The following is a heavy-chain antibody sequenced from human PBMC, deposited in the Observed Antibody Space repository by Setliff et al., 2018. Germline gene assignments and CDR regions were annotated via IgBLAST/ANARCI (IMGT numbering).Heavy chain of an antibody. CDR1: GYTFTSYG. D-gene: IGHD6-19*01. V-gene: IGHV1-18*01. CDR3: VRSSAPQVVLAADFDF. CDR2: ISAYNGNA. J-gene: IGHJ4*02. Sequence: ASVKVSCKASGYTFTSYGISWVRQAPGQGLEWMGWISAYNGNANYAQKLQGRLTMTTDTSTSTAYMELRSLRSDDTAVYYCVRSSAPQVVLAADFDFWGQGTPVTVSS.